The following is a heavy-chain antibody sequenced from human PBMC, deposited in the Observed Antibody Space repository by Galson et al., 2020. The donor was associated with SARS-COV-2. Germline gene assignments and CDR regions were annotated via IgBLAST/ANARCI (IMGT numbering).Heavy chain of an antibody. CDR3: AKSRDYTDYLFHY. Sequence: TGGSLRLSCGASTFTFGSYTMSWVRQAPGEGLEWVSAISGSGDSTSYADSVKGRFTISRDNSKSTLYLQMNSLRADDTAVYYCAKSRDYTDYLFHYWGQGTLVTVSS. V-gene: IGHV3-23*01. D-gene: IGHD4-17*01. J-gene: IGHJ4*02. CDR1: TFTFGSYT. CDR2: ISGSGDST.